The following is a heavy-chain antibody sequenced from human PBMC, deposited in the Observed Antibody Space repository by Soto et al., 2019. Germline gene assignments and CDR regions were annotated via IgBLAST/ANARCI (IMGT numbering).Heavy chain of an antibody. CDR1: GFTFSSYA. CDR3: AILHWSGSPPYLFDY. Sequence: GGSLRLSCAASGFTFSSYAMSWVRQAPGKGLEWVSSISGSGGSTYYADSVKGRFTISRDNSKNTLYLQVNSLRAEDTAVYYCAILHWSGSPPYLFDYWGQGTLVTVSS. J-gene: IGHJ4*02. D-gene: IGHD3-3*01. V-gene: IGHV3-23*01. CDR2: ISGSGGST.